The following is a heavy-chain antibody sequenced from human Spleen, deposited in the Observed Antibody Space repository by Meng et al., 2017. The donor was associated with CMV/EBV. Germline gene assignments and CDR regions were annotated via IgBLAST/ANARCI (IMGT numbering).Heavy chain of an antibody. CDR1: GFTFSNYG. Sequence: GESLKISCAASGFTFSNYGMHWVRQAPGKGLEWVAFIGHDDNSKYYADSVKGRFTISRDNAKNSLYLQMNSLRAEDTAVYYCARVGTCSSTNCYLGYYYYGMGVWGQGTTVTVSS. CDR2: IGHDDNSK. CDR3: ARVGTCSSTNCYLGYYYYGMGV. D-gene: IGHD2-2*01. V-gene: IGHV3-30*02. J-gene: IGHJ6*02.